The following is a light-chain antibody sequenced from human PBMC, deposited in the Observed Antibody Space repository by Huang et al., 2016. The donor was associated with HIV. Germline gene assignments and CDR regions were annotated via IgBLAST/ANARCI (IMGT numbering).Light chain of an antibody. CDR3: QQYDKWPPGLT. Sequence: EIMMTQSPATLSVSPGGRATLSCRASQNVRNNLAWYQQKTGQAPSLLIYETSTRASGIPAGFSGSGSATDVTLTISGLQSEDFAIYYCQQYDKWPPGLTFGGGTKVEI. CDR1: QNVRNN. J-gene: IGKJ4*01. CDR2: ETS. V-gene: IGKV3D-15*01.